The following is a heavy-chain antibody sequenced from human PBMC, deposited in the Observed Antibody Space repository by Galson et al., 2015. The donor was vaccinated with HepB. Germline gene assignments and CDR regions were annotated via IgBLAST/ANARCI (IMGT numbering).Heavy chain of an antibody. CDR1: GFIFSNYA. D-gene: IGHD2-15*01. CDR3: AKVAVGAFDI. V-gene: IGHV3-23*01. J-gene: IGHJ3*02. Sequence: SLRLSCAASGFIFSNYAMSWVRQAPGKELEWVSTMSGSGGTTYYADSVKGRSTISRDNSKNTLYLQMNGLRAEDTAVYYCAKVAVGAFDIWGQGTMVTVSS. CDR2: MSGSGGTT.